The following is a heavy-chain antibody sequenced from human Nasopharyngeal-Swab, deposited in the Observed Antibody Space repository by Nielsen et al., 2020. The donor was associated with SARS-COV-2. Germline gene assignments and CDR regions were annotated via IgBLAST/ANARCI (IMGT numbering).Heavy chain of an antibody. V-gene: IGHV3-30*04. CDR1: GFTFSSYA. CDR2: ISYDGSNK. J-gene: IGHJ6*02. D-gene: IGHD2-15*01. CDR3: AIETRYCSGGSCSKGGMDV. Sequence: GESLKISCAASGFTFSSYAMHWVRQAPGKGLEWVAVISYDGSNKYYADSVKGRFTISRDNSKNTLYLQMNSLRAEDTAVYYCAIETRYCSGGSCSKGGMDVWGQGTTVTVSS.